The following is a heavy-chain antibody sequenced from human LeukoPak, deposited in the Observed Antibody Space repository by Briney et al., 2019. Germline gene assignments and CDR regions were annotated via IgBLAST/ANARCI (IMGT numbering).Heavy chain of an antibody. CDR2: ISYDGSNK. D-gene: IGHD6-6*01. Sequence: PGGSLRLSCAASGFTFSSYAMHWVRQAPGKGLEWVAVISYDGSNKYYADSVKGRFTISRDNSKNTLYLQMNSLRAEDTAVYYCAKDAYSSSYFDYWGQGTLVTVSS. CDR3: AKDAYSSSYFDY. CDR1: GFTFSSYA. V-gene: IGHV3-30*04. J-gene: IGHJ4*02.